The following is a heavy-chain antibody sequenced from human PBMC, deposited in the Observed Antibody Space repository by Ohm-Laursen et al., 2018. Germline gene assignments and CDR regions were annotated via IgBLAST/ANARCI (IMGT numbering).Heavy chain of an antibody. CDR3: ARGVVPAAIHYYYGMDV. V-gene: IGHV3-48*03. CDR1: GFTFSSYE. Sequence: SLRLSCTASGFTFSSYEMNWVRQAPGKGLEWVSYISSSGSTIYYADSVKGRFTISRDNAKNSLYLQMNSLRAEDTAVYYCARGVVPAAIHYYYGMDVWGQGTTVTVSS. CDR2: ISSSGSTI. J-gene: IGHJ6*02. D-gene: IGHD2-2*02.